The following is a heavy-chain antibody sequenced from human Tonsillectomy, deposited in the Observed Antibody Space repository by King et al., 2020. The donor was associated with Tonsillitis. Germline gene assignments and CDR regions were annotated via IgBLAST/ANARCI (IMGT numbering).Heavy chain of an antibody. J-gene: IGHJ4*02. D-gene: IGHD6-19*01. V-gene: IGHV3-74*01. CDR2: INPEETTT. Sequence: VQLVESGGGLVQPGGSLRLSCAASGFTFSKYWMHWVRQAPGKGLVWVSRINPEETTTNYADSVKGRFTISRDNAESTLFLQMNSLRVEDTAVYYCARGGLEPVDFWGQGTLVMVSS. CDR3: ARGGLEPVDF. CDR1: GFTFSKYW.